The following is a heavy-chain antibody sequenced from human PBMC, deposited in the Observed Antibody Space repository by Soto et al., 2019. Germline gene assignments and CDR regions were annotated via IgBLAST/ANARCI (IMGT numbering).Heavy chain of an antibody. J-gene: IGHJ5*02. CDR3: ASCVRAPSYPTSRLQLLHL. CDR2: IYHSGTT. CDR1: TFSLSSGYY. D-gene: IGHD4-4*01. V-gene: IGHV4-38-2*01. Sequence: SETLPLTCAFSTFSLSSGYYWGWVGQPPGKGLEWIGSIYHSGTTNYSPSLKSRVTISIDTSKNQFSLTLRSVTAADAAVYSCASCVRAPSYPTSRLQLLHLWRKASLV.